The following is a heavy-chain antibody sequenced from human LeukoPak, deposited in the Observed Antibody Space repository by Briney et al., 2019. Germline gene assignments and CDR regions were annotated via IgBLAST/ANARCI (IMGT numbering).Heavy chain of an antibody. J-gene: IGHJ6*03. D-gene: IGHD6-6*01. V-gene: IGHV3-23*01. CDR1: GFTFSSYG. Sequence: GGPLRLSCAASGFTFSSYGMSWVRQAPGKGLEWVSAISGSGGSTYYADSVKGRFTISRDNSKNTLYLQMNSLRAEDTAVYYCARDFRDRTIAAPQNYYYYYMDVWGKGTTVTVSS. CDR3: ARDFRDRTIAAPQNYYYYYMDV. CDR2: ISGSGGST.